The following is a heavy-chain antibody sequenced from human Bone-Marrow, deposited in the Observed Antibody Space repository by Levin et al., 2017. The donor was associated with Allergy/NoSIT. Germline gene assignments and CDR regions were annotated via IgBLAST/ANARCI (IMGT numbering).Heavy chain of an antibody. J-gene: IGHJ4*02. Sequence: GESLKISCAASGFPFSSYAMHWVRQAPGKGLEWVAIISYDGTYKYYADLVKGRFTISRDNSGNTLYPQMNSLRAEDTAVYYCAREDQYYVPDYWGQGTPLTVSS. D-gene: IGHD3-16*01. CDR3: AREDQYYVPDY. CDR1: GFPFSSYA. CDR2: ISYDGTYK. V-gene: IGHV3-30-3*01.